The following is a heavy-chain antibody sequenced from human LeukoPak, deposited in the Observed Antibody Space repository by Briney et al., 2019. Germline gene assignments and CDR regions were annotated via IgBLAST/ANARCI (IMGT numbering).Heavy chain of an antibody. CDR3: ARVNYGDYVYYFDY. V-gene: IGHV4-59*11. CDR1: GGSISSHY. CDR2: ISYSGST. D-gene: IGHD4-17*01. Sequence: PSETLSLTCIVSGGSISSHYWSWIRQPPGKTLEWIGYISYSGSTNYNPSLKSRVTISLDTSKSQFSLKLNSVTPADTAVYYCARVNYGDYVYYFDYWGQGTLVTVSS. J-gene: IGHJ4*02.